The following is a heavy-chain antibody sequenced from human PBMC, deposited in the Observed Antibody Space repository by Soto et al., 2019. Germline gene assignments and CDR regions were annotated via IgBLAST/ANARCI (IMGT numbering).Heavy chain of an antibody. Sequence: PGGALRLSCGASGFTFSSYAMSWVRQAPGKGLEWVSAISGSGGSTYYADSVKGRFTISRDNSKNTLYLQMNSLRAEDTAVYYCAKDKTMLVPVTFDYWGQGTLVTVSS. CDR1: GFTFSSYA. CDR3: AKDKTMLVPVTFDY. D-gene: IGHD6-13*01. CDR2: ISGSGGST. V-gene: IGHV3-23*01. J-gene: IGHJ4*02.